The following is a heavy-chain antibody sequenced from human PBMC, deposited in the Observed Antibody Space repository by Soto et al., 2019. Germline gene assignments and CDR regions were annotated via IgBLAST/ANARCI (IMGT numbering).Heavy chain of an antibody. CDR3: ARSARQWPWINWFDP. CDR2: IYYSGST. D-gene: IGHD6-19*01. J-gene: IGHJ5*02. Sequence: LSLTCTVSGGSISSSSYYWGWIRQPPGKGLEWIGSIYYSGSTYYNPSLKSRVTISVDTSKNQFSLKLSSVTAADTAVYYCARSARQWPWINWFDPWGQGTLVTVSS. CDR1: GGSISSSSYY. V-gene: IGHV4-39*01.